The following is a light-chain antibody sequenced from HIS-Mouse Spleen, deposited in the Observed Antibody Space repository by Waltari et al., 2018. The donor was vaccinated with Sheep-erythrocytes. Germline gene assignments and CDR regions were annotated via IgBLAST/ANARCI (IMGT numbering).Light chain of an antibody. CDR1: QSISSY. V-gene: IGKV1-39*01. J-gene: IGKJ2*01. CDR3: QQSYSTPYT. Sequence: DIQMTQSPSSLSASVGDRVTITCRASQSISSYLNWYQQKPGKAPKLLIYAASSLQSGVPPRFSGSGSGTEFTLTISSLQPEDFATYYCQQSYSTPYTFGQGTKLEIK. CDR2: AAS.